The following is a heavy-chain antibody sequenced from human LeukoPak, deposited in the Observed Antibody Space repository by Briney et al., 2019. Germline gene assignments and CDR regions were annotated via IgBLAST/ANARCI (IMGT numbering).Heavy chain of an antibody. D-gene: IGHD6-19*01. CDR1: GGSISNYL. Sequence: TSETLSLLCTVSGGSISNYLWSWIRQPAGKGLEWIGQIHTSGSTNYNPPLKSRVTMSIDTTEDQVSLTIRSVTAADTAFYYCARRDISSGWSFNYWGHGTLVTVSS. CDR3: ARRDISSGWSFNY. V-gene: IGHV4-4*07. CDR2: IHTSGST. J-gene: IGHJ4*01.